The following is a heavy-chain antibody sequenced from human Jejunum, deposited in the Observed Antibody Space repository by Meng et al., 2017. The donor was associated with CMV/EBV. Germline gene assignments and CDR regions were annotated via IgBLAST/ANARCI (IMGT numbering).Heavy chain of an antibody. CDR2: IYWDDDK. CDR3: ALFTRSWFDP. CDR1: GFSLSTSEVG. Sequence: ITLMKSGPKLVNTKQAPPLACTFTGFSLSTSEVGVGWIRQPPGKALEWLAVIYWDDDKRYSPSLKSRLTITKDTSKNQVVLTLTNMDPVDTAPYYCALFTRSWFDPWGQGTLVTVSS. D-gene: IGHD2-2*01. J-gene: IGHJ5*02. V-gene: IGHV2-5*02.